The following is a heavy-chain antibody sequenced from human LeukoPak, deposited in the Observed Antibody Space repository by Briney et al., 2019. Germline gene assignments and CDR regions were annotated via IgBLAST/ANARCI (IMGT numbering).Heavy chain of an antibody. V-gene: IGHV4-30-4*01. J-gene: IGHJ5*02. CDR1: GGSISSGDYY. CDR3: ASNMVRGGWFDP. CDR2: IYYSGST. D-gene: IGHD3-10*01. Sequence: SETLSLTCTVSGGSISSGDYYWSWIRQPPGKGLEWIGYIYYSGSTYYNPSLKNRVTISVDTSKNQFSLKLSSVTAADTAVYYCASNMVRGGWFDPWGQGALVTVSS.